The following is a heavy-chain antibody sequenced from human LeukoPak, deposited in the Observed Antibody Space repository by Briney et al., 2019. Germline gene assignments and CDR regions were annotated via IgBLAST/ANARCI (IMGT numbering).Heavy chain of an antibody. Sequence: ASVKVSCKASGYTFTSYDINWVRQATGQGLEWMGWMNPNSGNTGYAQKFQGRVTITRNTSISTAYMELSSLRSKDTAVYYCARGHYYDSSGGPDAFDIWGQGTMVTVSS. D-gene: IGHD3-22*01. CDR3: ARGHYYDSSGGPDAFDI. V-gene: IGHV1-8*03. CDR1: GYTFTSYD. CDR2: MNPNSGNT. J-gene: IGHJ3*02.